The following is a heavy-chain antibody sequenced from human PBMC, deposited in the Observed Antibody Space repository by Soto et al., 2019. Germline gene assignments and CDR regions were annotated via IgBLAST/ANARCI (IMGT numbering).Heavy chain of an antibody. CDR1: GFTFSSYS. CDR2: ISSSSSTI. Sequence: EVQLVESGGGLVQPGGSLRLSCAASGFTFSSYSMNWVRQAPGKGLEWVSYISSSSSTIYYADSVKGRFTISRDNAKNSMYLQMNSLRDEDTAVYYCARDFRPMVRGPGKTYYYYYGMDVWGQGTTVTVSS. D-gene: IGHD3-10*01. CDR3: ARDFRPMVRGPGKTYYYYYGMDV. J-gene: IGHJ6*02. V-gene: IGHV3-48*02.